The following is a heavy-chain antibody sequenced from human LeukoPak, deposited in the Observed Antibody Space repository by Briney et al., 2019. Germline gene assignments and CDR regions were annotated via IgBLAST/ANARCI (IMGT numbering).Heavy chain of an antibody. D-gene: IGHD2-21*02. J-gene: IGHJ4*02. V-gene: IGHV1-46*01. CDR3: ARVDVTFGLIGDY. Sequence: ASVKVSXKASGYTFSSYFMHWVRQAPGQGLEWMGIINPSDGSTSYARELRGRVTMTRDTSTGTVYMELSGLRSEDTAVYYCARVDVTFGLIGDYWGQGTLVTVSS. CDR1: GYTFSSYF. CDR2: INPSDGST.